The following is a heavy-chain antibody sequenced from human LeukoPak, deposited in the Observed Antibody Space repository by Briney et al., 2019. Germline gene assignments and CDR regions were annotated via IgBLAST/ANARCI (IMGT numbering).Heavy chain of an antibody. CDR3: AREGPPREWLLLPPYFDY. CDR1: GGSISSSSYY. J-gene: IGHJ4*02. Sequence: SETLSLTCTVSGGSISSSSYYWGWIRQPPGKGLEWIGSSYYSGSTYYNPYLKSRVTISVDTSKNQFSLKLSSVTAADTAVYYCAREGPPREWLLLPPYFDYWGQGTLVTVSS. CDR2: SYYSGST. D-gene: IGHD3-22*01. V-gene: IGHV4-39*07.